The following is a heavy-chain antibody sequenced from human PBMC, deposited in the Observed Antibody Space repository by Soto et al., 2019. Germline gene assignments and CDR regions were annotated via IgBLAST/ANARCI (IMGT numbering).Heavy chain of an antibody. CDR3: ARDTRNYFDY. V-gene: IGHV1-18*01. CDR2: ISGYTGYA. J-gene: IGHJ4*02. CDR1: GYSFASFG. D-gene: IGHD2-2*01. Sequence: QVQLVQSGGEVKRPGASVKVSCKTSGYSFASFGITWVRQAPGQGLEWMGWISGYTGYANYPERFEDRVTLSTDPSSTAAFMELRSLRSDATAVYCCARDTRNYFDYWGQGTLVTVSS.